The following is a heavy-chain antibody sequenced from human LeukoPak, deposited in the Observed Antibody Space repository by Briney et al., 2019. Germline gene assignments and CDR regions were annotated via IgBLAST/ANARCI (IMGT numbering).Heavy chain of an antibody. CDR2: ITSSSSYI. D-gene: IGHD3-16*02. CDR3: AGSDTIGYTPGEWDYWYFDL. J-gene: IGHJ2*01. Sequence: PGGSLRLSCAASGFTFSSYNMNWVRQAPGKGPEWVSSITSSSSYIYYAGSVKGRFTISRDNAKNSLYLQMNSLRAEDTAVYYCAGSDTIGYTPGEWDYWYFDLWGRGTLVTVSS. CDR1: GFTFSSYN. V-gene: IGHV3-21*01.